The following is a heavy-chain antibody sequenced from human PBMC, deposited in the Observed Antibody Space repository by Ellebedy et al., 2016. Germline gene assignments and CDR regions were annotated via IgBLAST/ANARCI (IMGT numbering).Heavy chain of an antibody. D-gene: IGHD4-17*01. J-gene: IGHJ4*02. CDR3: AREGSYTVTTGYYFDY. CDR2: ITSTGTYI. V-gene: IGHV3-21*01. CDR1: GFTFSSYS. Sequence: GESLKISCAASGFTFSSYSMNWVRQAPGKGLEWVSSITSTGTYIYYADSVKRRFTISRDNAKNSLYLQMNSLRAEDTAVYYCAREGSYTVTTGYYFDYWGQGTLVTVSS.